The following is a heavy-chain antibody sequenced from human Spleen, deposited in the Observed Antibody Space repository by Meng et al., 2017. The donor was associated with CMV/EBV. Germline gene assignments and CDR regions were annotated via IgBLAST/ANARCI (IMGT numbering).Heavy chain of an antibody. Sequence: SYSMNWVRQAPGKGLEWVSSISSSSYIYYADSVKGRFTISRDNAKNSLYLQMNSLRAEDTAVYYCARDGNQIGYCSSTSCYWRRFDPWGQGTLVTVSS. CDR1: SYS. CDR3: ARDGNQIGYCSSTSCYWRRFDP. V-gene: IGHV3-21*01. D-gene: IGHD2-2*01. J-gene: IGHJ5*02. CDR2: ISSSSYI.